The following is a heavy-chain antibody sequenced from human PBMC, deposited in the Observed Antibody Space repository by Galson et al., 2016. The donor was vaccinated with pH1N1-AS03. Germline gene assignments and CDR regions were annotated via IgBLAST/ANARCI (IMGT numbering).Heavy chain of an antibody. D-gene: IGHD2-2*01. J-gene: IGHJ6*02. V-gene: IGHV1-8*01. CDR3: ASRRSSTSCLYYYYGMDV. Sequence: SVKVSCKASGYTFTSYDINWVRHATGQGLEWMGWMNPNSGNTGYAQKFQGRVTMTRNTSISTAYMELSSLRSEDTAVYYCASRRSSTSCLYYYYGMDVWGQGTTVTVSS. CDR2: MNPNSGNT. CDR1: GYTFTSYD.